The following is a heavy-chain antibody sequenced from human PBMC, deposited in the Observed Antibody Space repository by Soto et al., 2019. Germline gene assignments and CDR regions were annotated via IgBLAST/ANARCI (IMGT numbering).Heavy chain of an antibody. V-gene: IGHV1-58*01. Sequence: SVKVSCKASGFTFTSSAVQWVRQARGQSLEWIGWIVVGSGNTNYAQKFQERVTITRDMSTSTAYMELSSLRSEDTAVYYCAEVPQWELLVGWFDPWGQGTLVTVSS. D-gene: IGHD1-26*01. CDR3: AEVPQWELLVGWFDP. CDR1: GFTFTSSA. J-gene: IGHJ5*02. CDR2: IVVGSGNT.